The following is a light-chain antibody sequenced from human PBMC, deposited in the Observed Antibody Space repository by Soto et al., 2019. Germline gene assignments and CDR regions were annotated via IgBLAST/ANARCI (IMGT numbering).Light chain of an antibody. V-gene: IGLV3-27*01. CDR1: VLAKKY. Sequence: SSELTQPSSVSVSPGQTARITCSGDVLAKKYARWFQQKPGQAPVLVIYKDSERPSGIPERFSGSSSGTTVTLTISGAQVEDEADYYCYSAADNRGFGGGTKLTVL. CDR2: KDS. CDR3: YSAADNRG. J-gene: IGLJ3*02.